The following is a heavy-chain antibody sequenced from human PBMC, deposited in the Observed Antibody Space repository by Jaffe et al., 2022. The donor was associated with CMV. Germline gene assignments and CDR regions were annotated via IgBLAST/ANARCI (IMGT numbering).Heavy chain of an antibody. V-gene: IGHV5-51*01. CDR2: IFPGDSDT. CDR3: ARQRIGSYAPDAFDI. Sequence: EVQLAQSGAEVKKPGESLKISCKGSRNSFTSYWIGWVRQMPGRGLEWMGSIFPGDSDTTYSPSVQGQVTISADESMSVAYLQWGSLKASDTAMYYCARQRIGSYAPDAFDIWGPGTKVTVSS. J-gene: IGHJ3*02. D-gene: IGHD1-26*01. CDR1: RNSFTSYW.